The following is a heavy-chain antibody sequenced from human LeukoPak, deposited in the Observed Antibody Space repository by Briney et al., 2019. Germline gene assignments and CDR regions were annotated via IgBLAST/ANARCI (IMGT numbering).Heavy chain of an antibody. J-gene: IGHJ4*02. CDR1: GGSFSGYY. Sequence: SETLSLTCAVYGGSFSGYYWSWIRQPPGKGLEWIGEINHSGSTNYNPSLKSRVTISVDTSKNQFSLKLSSVTAADTAVYYCARPSLKGVWGSYRSSFDYWGQGTLVTVSS. D-gene: IGHD3-16*02. CDR3: ARPSLKGVWGSYRSSFDY. V-gene: IGHV4-34*01. CDR2: INHSGST.